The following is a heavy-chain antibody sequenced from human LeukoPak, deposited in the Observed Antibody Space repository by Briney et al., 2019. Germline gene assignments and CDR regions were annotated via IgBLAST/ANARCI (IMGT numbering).Heavy chain of an antibody. V-gene: IGHV7-4-1*02. CDR2: INTNTGNP. J-gene: IGHJ4*02. Sequence: ASVKVSCKASGYTFTSYAMNWVRQAPGQGLEWMGWINTNTGNPTYAQGFTGRFVFSLDTSVSTAYLQISSLKAEDTAVYYCARGYEGYYGSGTKIFSGEIDYWGQGTLVTVSS. CDR1: GYTFTSYA. CDR3: ARGYEGYYGSGTKIFSGEIDY. D-gene: IGHD3-10*01.